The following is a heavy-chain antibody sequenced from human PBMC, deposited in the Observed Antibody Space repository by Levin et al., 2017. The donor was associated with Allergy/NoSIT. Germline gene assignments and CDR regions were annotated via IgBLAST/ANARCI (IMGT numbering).Heavy chain of an antibody. Sequence: NSSETLSLTCTVSGGSISSGGYYWSWIRQHPGKGLEWIGYIYYSGSTYYNPSLKSRVTISVDTSKNQFSLKLSSVTAADTAVYYCASGGRASSLTNCSGGSCYLRAFDIWGQGTMVTVSS. J-gene: IGHJ3*02. D-gene: IGHD2-15*01. CDR2: IYYSGST. CDR1: GGSISSGGYY. V-gene: IGHV4-31*03. CDR3: ASGGRASSLTNCSGGSCYLRAFDI.